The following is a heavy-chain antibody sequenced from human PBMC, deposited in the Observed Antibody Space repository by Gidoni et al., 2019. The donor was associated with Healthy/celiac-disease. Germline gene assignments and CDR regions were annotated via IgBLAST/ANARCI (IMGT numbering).Heavy chain of an antibody. CDR2: IYPGDSDT. V-gene: IGHV5-51*01. J-gene: IGHJ6*02. CDR1: GYSFTSYW. Sequence: EVQLVQSGAEVKKPGESLKISCKGSGYSFTSYWIGWVRQMPGKGLEWMGIIYPGDSDTRDSPSFQGQVTISADKSISTAYLQWSSLKASDTAMYYCARSSEYDLKYYYYGMDVWGQGTTVTVSS. D-gene: IGHD1-1*01. CDR3: ARSSEYDLKYYYYGMDV.